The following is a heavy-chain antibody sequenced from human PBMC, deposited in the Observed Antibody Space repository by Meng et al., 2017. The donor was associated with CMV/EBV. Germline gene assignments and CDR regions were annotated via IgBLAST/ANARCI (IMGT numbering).Heavy chain of an antibody. J-gene: IGHJ4*02. CDR3: ARVTSRVAGAFDY. D-gene: IGHD1-14*01. CDR1: VGSISSGYYY. V-gene: IGHV4-30-4*08. CDR2: IYYSGST. Sequence: VHPEDSCPGLLKPSRALFLTCTVSVGSISSGYYYWCWIRQPPGKGLEWIGDIYYSGSTYYNPSLKSRVTISVDTSKNQFSLKLSSVTAADTAVYYCARVTSRVAGAFDYWGQGTLVTVSS.